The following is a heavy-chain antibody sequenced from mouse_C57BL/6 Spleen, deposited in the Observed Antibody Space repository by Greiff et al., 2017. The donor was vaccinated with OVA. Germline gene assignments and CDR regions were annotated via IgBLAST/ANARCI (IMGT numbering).Heavy chain of an antibody. V-gene: IGHV1-39*01. CDR2: INPNYGTT. CDR1: GYSFTDYN. CDR3: ARRDYGSSYEYFDV. Sequence: EVKLMESGPELVKPGASVKISCKASGYSFTDYNMNWVKQSNGKSLEWIGVINPNYGTTSYNQKFKGKATLTVDQSSSTAYMQLNSLTSEDSAVYYCARRDYGSSYEYFDVWGTGTTVTVSS. J-gene: IGHJ1*03. D-gene: IGHD1-1*01.